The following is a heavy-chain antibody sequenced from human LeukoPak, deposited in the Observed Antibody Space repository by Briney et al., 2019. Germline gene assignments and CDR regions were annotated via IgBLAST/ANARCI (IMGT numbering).Heavy chain of an antibody. J-gene: IGHJ4*02. CDR2: IYPGDSDT. CDR1: GYSFTNYW. V-gene: IGHV5-51*01. Sequence: GESLKISCKGSGYSFTNYWIAWVRQMPGKGLEWTGFIYPGDSDTRYSPSFQGQVTISADKSISTAYLQWSSLQASDTAMYYCGRHDPGSGPFDYWGQGTLVTVSS. CDR3: GRHDPGSGPFDY. D-gene: IGHD6-19*01.